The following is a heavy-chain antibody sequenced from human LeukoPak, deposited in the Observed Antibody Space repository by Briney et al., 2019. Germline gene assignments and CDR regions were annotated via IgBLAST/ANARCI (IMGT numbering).Heavy chain of an antibody. D-gene: IGHD3-10*01. V-gene: IGHV3-7*01. CDR2: IKQDGSDK. CDR1: GFTFSSYW. Sequence: GGLLRLSCAASGFTFSSYWMGWGGQAPGKGLEWVYNIKQDGSDKYYVDSVKGRSTDSRDNTDNLLYLKMNGPNAEDTAVYYCRRDLKRAGAYDYWGQGTLVTVSS. CDR3: RRDLKRAGAYDY. J-gene: IGHJ4*02.